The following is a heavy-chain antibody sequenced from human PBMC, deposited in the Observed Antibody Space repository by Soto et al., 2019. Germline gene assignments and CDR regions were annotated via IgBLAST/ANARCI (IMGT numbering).Heavy chain of an antibody. CDR1: GFTFSNYA. V-gene: IGHV3-30-3*01. CDR3: ASGYSNYTYYYGMDV. J-gene: IGHJ6*02. CDR2: ISYDGSNK. Sequence: QVQLVESGGGVVQPGRSLRLSCAASGFTFSNYAMHWVRQAPGKGLEWVVIISYDGSNKYYADSVKGRFTISRDNSKSTLYLKMNRLGAEDTAVYYCASGYSNYTYYYGMDVWGQGTTVTVSS. D-gene: IGHD4-4*01.